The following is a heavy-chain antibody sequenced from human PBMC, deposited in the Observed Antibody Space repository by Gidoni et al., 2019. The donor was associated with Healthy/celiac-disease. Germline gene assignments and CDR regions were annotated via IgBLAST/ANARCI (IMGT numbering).Heavy chain of an antibody. Sequence: EVQLVESGGGLVQPGGSLRLSCTASGFTFSRYWMSWVRPAPGKGLEWVANIKQDGSEKYYVDSVKGRFTISRDNAKNSLYLQMNSLRAEDTAVYYCAREGPSSWGSSSTWCLVDYWGQGTLVTVSS. CDR1: GFTFSRYW. CDR2: IKQDGSEK. CDR3: AREGPSSWGSSSTWCLVDY. V-gene: IGHV3-7*01. J-gene: IGHJ4*02. D-gene: IGHD7-27*01.